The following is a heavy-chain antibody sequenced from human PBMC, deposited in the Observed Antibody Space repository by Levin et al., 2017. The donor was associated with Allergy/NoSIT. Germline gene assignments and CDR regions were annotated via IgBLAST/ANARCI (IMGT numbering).Heavy chain of an antibody. D-gene: IGHD3-22*01. CDR3: ARAHNSGYYDFDY. Sequence: LSLTCAASGFTFSSYAMHWVRQPTGKSPEWVSAIGTAGDTYYPGSVKGRFTISRENGKNSLYLQMNSLRAGDTAVYYCARAHNSGYYDFDYWGQGTLVTVSS. CDR1: GFTFSSYA. J-gene: IGHJ4*02. CDR2: IGTAGDT. V-gene: IGHV3-13*01.